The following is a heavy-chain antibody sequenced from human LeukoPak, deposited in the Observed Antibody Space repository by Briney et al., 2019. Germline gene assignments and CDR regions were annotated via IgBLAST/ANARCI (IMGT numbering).Heavy chain of an antibody. D-gene: IGHD3-10*01. CDR3: ARNNVLLWFGELLTPWDY. V-gene: IGHV7-4-1*02. CDR1: GYTFTSYA. J-gene: IGHJ4*02. Sequence: ASVKVSCKASGYTFTSYAMNWVRQAPGQGLEWMGWINTSTGNPTYAQGFTGRFVFSLDTSVSTAYLQISSLKAEDTAVYYCARNNVLLWFGELLTPWDYWGQGTLVTVSS. CDR2: INTSTGNP.